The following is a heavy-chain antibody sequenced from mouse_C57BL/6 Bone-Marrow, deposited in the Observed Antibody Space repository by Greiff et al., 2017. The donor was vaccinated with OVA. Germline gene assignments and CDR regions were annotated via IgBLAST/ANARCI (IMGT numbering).Heavy chain of an antibody. Sequence: VKLQQSGAELVKPGASVKISCKASGYAFSSYWMNWVKQRPGKGLEWIGQIYPGDGDTNYNGKFKGKATLTADKSSSTAYMQLSSLTSEDSVVYFCARDHQAWFAYWGQGTLVTVSA. CDR2: IYPGDGDT. CDR1: GYAFSSYW. J-gene: IGHJ3*01. CDR3: ARDHQAWFAY. V-gene: IGHV1-80*01.